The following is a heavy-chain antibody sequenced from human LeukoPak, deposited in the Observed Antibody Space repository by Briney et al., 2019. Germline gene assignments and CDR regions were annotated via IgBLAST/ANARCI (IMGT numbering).Heavy chain of an antibody. CDR2: IYSGGGT. D-gene: IGHD4-17*01. CDR3: VGEGKY. CDR1: GLSVSSTY. J-gene: IGHJ4*02. Sequence: PGGSLRLPCAASGLSVSSTYMTWLRQAPGKGLEWVSVIYSGGGTNYADSLKGRFSISRDNSKNTLYLQMNSLRAEDTAVYYCVGEGKYWGQGTLVTVSS. V-gene: IGHV3-53*01.